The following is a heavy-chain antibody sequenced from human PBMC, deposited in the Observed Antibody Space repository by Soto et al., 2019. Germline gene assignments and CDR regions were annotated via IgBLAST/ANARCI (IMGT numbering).Heavy chain of an antibody. CDR3: AKHLVAVAGQGALDY. Sequence: EVQLVESGGGLVQPGGSLRLSCAASGFTVSSNYMSWVRQAPGKGLEWVSVIYSGGSTYYADSVKGRFTISRDNSKNTLYLQMNSLRAEDTAVYYCAKHLVAVAGQGALDYWGQGTLVTVSS. CDR2: IYSGGST. D-gene: IGHD6-19*01. V-gene: IGHV3-66*01. CDR1: GFTVSSNY. J-gene: IGHJ4*02.